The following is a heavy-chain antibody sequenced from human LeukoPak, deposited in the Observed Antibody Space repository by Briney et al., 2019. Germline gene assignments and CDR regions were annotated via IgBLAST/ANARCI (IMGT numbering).Heavy chain of an antibody. Sequence: PSETLSLTCTVSGGSISSYYWSWIRQPAGKGLEWIGRIYTSGSTNYNPSLKSRVTMSVDTSKNQFSLKLSSVTAADTAVYYCARDKDYYDSSGYYYRFDYWGQGTLVTVSS. V-gene: IGHV4-4*07. D-gene: IGHD3-22*01. CDR3: ARDKDYYDSSGYYYRFDY. CDR2: IYTSGST. CDR1: GGSISSYY. J-gene: IGHJ4*02.